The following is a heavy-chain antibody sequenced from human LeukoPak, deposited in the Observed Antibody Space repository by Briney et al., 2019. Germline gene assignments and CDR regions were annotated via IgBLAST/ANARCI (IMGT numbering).Heavy chain of an antibody. CDR1: GFTFSSYD. D-gene: IGHD6-19*01. CDR3: ARVAGWHWFDP. J-gene: IGHJ5*02. CDR2: IRPSGDNT. V-gene: IGHV3-23*01. Sequence: GGALRLSCAASGFTFSSYDMTWVCQAPGRGLEWVSSIRPSGDNTYYGDSVKGRFTISRDNSKNTVYLQMNNMRVDDTAVYYCARVAGWHWFDPWGQGTLVTVSS.